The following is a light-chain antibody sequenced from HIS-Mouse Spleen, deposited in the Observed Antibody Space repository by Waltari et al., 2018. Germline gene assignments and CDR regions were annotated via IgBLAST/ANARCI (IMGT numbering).Light chain of an antibody. CDR3: QSADSSGTYHVV. J-gene: IGLJ2*01. V-gene: IGLV3-25*03. CDR1: ALPKQY. CDR2: KDS. Sequence: SYELTQPPSVSVSPGQTARITCSGAALPKQYAYWYQQKPGQAPVLGIYKDSERPSGIPERFSGSSSGTTVTLTISGVQAEDEADYYCQSADSSGTYHVVFGGGTKLTVL.